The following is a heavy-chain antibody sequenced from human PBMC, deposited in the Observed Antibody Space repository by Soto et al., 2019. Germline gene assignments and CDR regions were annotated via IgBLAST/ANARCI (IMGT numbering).Heavy chain of an antibody. CDR1: GFTFSSYG. D-gene: IGHD2-2*01. CDR3: AQASEGIVLVPSPDP. J-gene: IGHJ5*02. Sequence: QVQLVESGGGVVQPGRSLRLSCAASGFTFSSYGMHWVRQAPGKGLEWVAVISYDGSNKYYADSVKGRFTISRDNSKNTLYLQMNSLRAEDTAVYYCAQASEGIVLVPSPDPWGQGTLVTVSS. CDR2: ISYDGSNK. V-gene: IGHV3-30*18.